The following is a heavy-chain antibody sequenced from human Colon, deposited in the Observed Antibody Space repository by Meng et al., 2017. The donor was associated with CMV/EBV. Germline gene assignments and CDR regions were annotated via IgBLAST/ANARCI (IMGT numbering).Heavy chain of an antibody. D-gene: IGHD2-15*01. CDR2: IYYSGST. J-gene: IGHJ4*02. Sequence: SETLSLTCTASGGSINSGGHYWSWIRQHPGKGLEWIGYIYYSGSTYYNPSLKRRLTISVDTSKNQFSLKLNSVTAADTAVYYCARGDSGSWYFFDFWGQGTLVTVSS. CDR3: ARGDSGSWYFFDF. CDR1: GGSINSGGHY. V-gene: IGHV4-31*03.